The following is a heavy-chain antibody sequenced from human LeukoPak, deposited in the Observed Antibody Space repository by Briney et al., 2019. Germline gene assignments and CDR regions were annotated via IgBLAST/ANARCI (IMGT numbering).Heavy chain of an antibody. J-gene: IGHJ4*02. Sequence: TGGSLRLSCAASGFTFTSYAMNCVRHAPGKGLEWVSAISASGGSTYYADSVKGRFTISKDNSKNTLYLQMNSLRAEDTAVYYCATRITLVRGVMLGGDYWGQGTLVTVFS. CDR2: ISASGGST. CDR1: GFTFTSYA. CDR3: ATRITLVRGVMLGGDY. D-gene: IGHD3-10*01. V-gene: IGHV3-23*01.